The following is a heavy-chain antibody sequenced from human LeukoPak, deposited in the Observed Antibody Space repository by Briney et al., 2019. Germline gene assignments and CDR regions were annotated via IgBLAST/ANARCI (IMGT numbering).Heavy chain of an antibody. J-gene: IGHJ4*02. CDR3: ARRGGWDSSGYYFFDY. CDR2: ISSSSSTI. V-gene: IGHV3-48*01. Sequence: GGSLRLSCAASGFTFSSYSMNWVRQAPGKGLEWVSYISSSSSTIYYADSVKGRFTISRDNAKNSLYLQMNSLRAEDTAVYYCARRGGWDSSGYYFFDYWGQGTLVTVSS. D-gene: IGHD3-22*01. CDR1: GFTFSSYS.